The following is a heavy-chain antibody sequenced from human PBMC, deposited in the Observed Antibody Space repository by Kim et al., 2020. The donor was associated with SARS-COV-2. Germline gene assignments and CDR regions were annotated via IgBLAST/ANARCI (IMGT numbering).Heavy chain of an antibody. D-gene: IGHD2-15*01. CDR1: GYTFTGYY. J-gene: IGHJ5*02. Sequence: ASVKVSCKASGYTFTGYYMHWVRQAPGQGLEWMGWINPNSGGTNYAQKFQGRVTMTRDTSISTAYMELSRLRSDDTAVYYCARGTHIVVVVADNWFDPWGQGTLVTVSS. CDR3: ARGTHIVVVVADNWFDP. V-gene: IGHV1-2*02. CDR2: INPNSGGT.